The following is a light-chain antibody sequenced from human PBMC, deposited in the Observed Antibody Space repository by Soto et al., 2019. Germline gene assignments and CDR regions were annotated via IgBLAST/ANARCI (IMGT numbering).Light chain of an antibody. J-gene: IGKJ2*01. V-gene: IGKV2-28*01. CDR3: MQALQTPPYT. CDR2: LGS. Sequence: DIVMTQSPLSLPVTPGEPASISCRSSQSLLHSNGYNYLDWYLQKPGQSPQLLIYLGSNRASGVPDRFSGSGSGTDFRLKISTLEAEDVGVYYCMQALQTPPYTFGQGTKLEIK. CDR1: QSLLHSNGYNY.